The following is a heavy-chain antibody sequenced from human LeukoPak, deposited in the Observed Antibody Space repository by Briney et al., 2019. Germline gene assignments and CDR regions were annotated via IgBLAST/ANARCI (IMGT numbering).Heavy chain of an antibody. Sequence: ASVKVSCKASGGTFSSYAISWVRQAPGQGLEWMGGIIPIFGTANYAQKFQGRVTITADESTSTAYMELSSLRSEDTAVYYCARVVLPAIFGNYYYYMDVWGKGTTVTVSS. CDR2: IIPIFGTA. V-gene: IGHV1-69*01. J-gene: IGHJ6*03. CDR1: GGTFSSYA. CDR3: ARVVLPAIFGNYYYYMDV. D-gene: IGHD3-3*01.